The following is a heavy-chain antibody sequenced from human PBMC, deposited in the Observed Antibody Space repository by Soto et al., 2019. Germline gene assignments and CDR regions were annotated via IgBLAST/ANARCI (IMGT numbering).Heavy chain of an antibody. D-gene: IGHD1-1*01. CDR2: ISYDGNNK. CDR1: GFTFSTYG. V-gene: IGHV3-30*18. CDR3: AKSVYNWNDGFFDY. Sequence: QVQLVESGGGVVQPGRSLRLSCAASGFTFSTYGMHWVRQAPGKGLEWVAVISYDGNNKYYADSVKGRFTISRDSSENTLYLKMNSLRAEDTAVYYCAKSVYNWNDGFFDYWGQGTLVTVSS. J-gene: IGHJ4*02.